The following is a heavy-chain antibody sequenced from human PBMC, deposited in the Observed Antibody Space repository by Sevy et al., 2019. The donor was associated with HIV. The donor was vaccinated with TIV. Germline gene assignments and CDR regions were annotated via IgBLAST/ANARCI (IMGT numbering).Heavy chain of an antibody. D-gene: IGHD4-17*01. Sequence: GGSLRLSCAASGFTFSSYWMSWVRQAPGKGLEWVANIKQDGSEKYYVDSVKGRFTISGDNAKNSLYLQMNSLRAEDTAVYYCARSYTVYGDYFFNYWGQGTLVTVSS. V-gene: IGHV3-7*01. J-gene: IGHJ4*02. CDR1: GFTFSSYW. CDR3: ARSYTVYGDYFFNY. CDR2: IKQDGSEK.